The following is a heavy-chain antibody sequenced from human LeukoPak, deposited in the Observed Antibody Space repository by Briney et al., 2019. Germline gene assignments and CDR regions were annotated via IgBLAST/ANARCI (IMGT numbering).Heavy chain of an antibody. V-gene: IGHV3-30*02. CDR2: IRYDGSNK. CDR1: GFTFSSYG. J-gene: IGHJ4*02. D-gene: IGHD3-3*01. Sequence: PGGSLRLSCAASGFTFSSYGMHWVRQAPGKGLEWVAFIRYDGSNKYYADSVKGRFTISRDNSKNTLYLQMNSLRAEDTAVYYCANLRDFSTNFDYWGQGTLVTVSS. CDR3: ANLRDFSTNFDY.